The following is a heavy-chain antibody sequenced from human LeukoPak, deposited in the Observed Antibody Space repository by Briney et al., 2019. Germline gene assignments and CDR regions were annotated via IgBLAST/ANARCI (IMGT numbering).Heavy chain of an antibody. J-gene: IGHJ3*02. CDR1: GFTFSSYA. V-gene: IGHV3-7*01. CDR3: ASKGGSFTISGVLYNDAFAI. D-gene: IGHD3-3*01. CDR2: IKEDGSEK. Sequence: GGSLRLSCAASGFTFSSYAMHWVRQAPGKGLEWVANIKEDGSEKNYVDSAKGRFTISRDNAKNSLYLQVNNLRAEDTAVYYCASKGGSFTISGVLYNDAFAIWGQGTMVTVS.